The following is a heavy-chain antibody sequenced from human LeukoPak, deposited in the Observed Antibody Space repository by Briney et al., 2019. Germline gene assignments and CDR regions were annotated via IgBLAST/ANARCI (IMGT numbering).Heavy chain of an antibody. CDR2: IIPILGIA. Sequence: SVKASCKASGGTFSSYAISWVRQAPGQGLEWMGRIIPILGIANYAQKFQGRVTITADKSTSTAYMELSSLRSEDTAVYYCARDGRWLQSPGLYFDYWGQGTLVTVSS. D-gene: IGHD5-24*01. CDR3: ARDGRWLQSPGLYFDY. J-gene: IGHJ4*02. CDR1: GGTFSSYA. V-gene: IGHV1-69*04.